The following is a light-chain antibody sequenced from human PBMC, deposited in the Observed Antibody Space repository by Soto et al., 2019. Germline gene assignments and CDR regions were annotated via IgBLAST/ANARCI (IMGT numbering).Light chain of an antibody. J-gene: IGLJ3*02. CDR1: SSDVGAYNY. V-gene: IGLV2-8*01. CDR3: SSYAGSNNMV. Sequence: QSALTQPPSASGSPGQSVTISCTGTSSDVGAYNYISWYQQHPGKAPKLMIYEVNKRHSGVPGRFSGSKSGNTASLTVSGLQPEDEADYYCSSYAGSNNMVFGGGTKLTVL. CDR2: EVN.